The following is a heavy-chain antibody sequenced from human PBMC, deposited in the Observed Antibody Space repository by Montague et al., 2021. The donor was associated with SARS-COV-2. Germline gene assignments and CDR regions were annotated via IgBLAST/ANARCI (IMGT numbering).Heavy chain of an antibody. CDR2: IYYSGST. Sequence: SETLSLTCTVFGVSISSYYWTWIRQPPGKGLEWIGFIYYSGSTNYNPSLKSRVTISVDTSKNQFSLKLSSVTAADTAVYYCAKQALTRYCTSTTCFGAAFDIWGQGTMVTVSS. CDR3: AKQALTRYCTSTTCFGAAFDI. J-gene: IGHJ3*02. V-gene: IGHV4-59*08. CDR1: GVSISSYY. D-gene: IGHD2-2*01.